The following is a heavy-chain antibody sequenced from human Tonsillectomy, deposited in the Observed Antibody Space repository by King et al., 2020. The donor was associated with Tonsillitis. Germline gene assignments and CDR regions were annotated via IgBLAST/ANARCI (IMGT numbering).Heavy chain of an antibody. CDR2: IYPGDSDT. Sequence: EWQLVRSGAEVKKPGESLKISCKGSGYSFTTYWIGWGRQMPGKGLEWMGIIYPGDSDTRYSPSFQGQVTISADKSINTAYLQEKSLKASDTAMYYCARHPRWRVDGYTYVEGDSWGQGTLVTVSS. J-gene: IGHJ4*02. V-gene: IGHV5-51*01. D-gene: IGHD5-24*01. CDR1: GYSFTTYW. CDR3: ARHPRWRVDGYTYVEGDS.